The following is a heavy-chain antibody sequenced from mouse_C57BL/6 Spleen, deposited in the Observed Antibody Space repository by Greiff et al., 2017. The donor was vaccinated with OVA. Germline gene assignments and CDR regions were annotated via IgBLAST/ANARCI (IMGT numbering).Heavy chain of an antibody. CDR1: GYTFTGYW. CDR3: ARRSIHYYGSSYYAMDY. Sequence: QVQLQQSGAELMKPGASVKLSCKATGYTFTGYWIEWVKQRPGHGLEWIGEILPGSGSTNYNEKFKGKATFTADTSSNTAYMQLSSLTTEDSAIYYCARRSIHYYGSSYYAMDYWGQGTSVTVSS. CDR2: ILPGSGST. J-gene: IGHJ4*01. V-gene: IGHV1-9*01. D-gene: IGHD1-1*01.